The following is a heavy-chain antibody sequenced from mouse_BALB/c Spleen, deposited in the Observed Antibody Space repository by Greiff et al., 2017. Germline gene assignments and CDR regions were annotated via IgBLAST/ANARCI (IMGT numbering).Heavy chain of an antibody. D-gene: IGHD1-1*01. CDR3: ARDYGSSCAMDY. Sequence: EVKLMESGGGLVQPGGSLKLSCAASGFPFSSYTMSWVRQTPEKRLEWVAYISNGGGSTYYPDTVKGRFTISRDNAKNTLYLQMSSLKSEDTAMYYCARDYGSSCAMDYWGQGTSVTVSS. CDR2: ISNGGGST. CDR1: GFPFSSYT. J-gene: IGHJ4*01. V-gene: IGHV5-12-2*01.